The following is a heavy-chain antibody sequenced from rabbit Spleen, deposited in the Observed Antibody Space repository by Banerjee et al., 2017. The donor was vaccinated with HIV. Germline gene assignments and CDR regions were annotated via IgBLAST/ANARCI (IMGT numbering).Heavy chain of an antibody. CDR1: GVSFSNYNF. CDR2: IDTGSRDFT. D-gene: IGHD1-1*01. J-gene: IGHJ3*01. V-gene: IGHV1S40*01. Sequence: QQLEASGGDLVQPGASLTLTCTASGVSFSNYNFMCWVRQPPGKGLEWIACIDTGSRDFTYYASWAKGRFTISKPSSTTVTLQIASLTAADTATYFCARGYDNHVSWICSIDLWGQGTLVTVS. CDR3: ARGYDNHVSWICSIDL.